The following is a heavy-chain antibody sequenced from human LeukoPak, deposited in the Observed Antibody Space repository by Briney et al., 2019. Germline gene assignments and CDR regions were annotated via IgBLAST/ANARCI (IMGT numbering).Heavy chain of an antibody. CDR2: IYPGDSDT. CDR1: GYSFTSYW. D-gene: IGHD1-26*01. V-gene: IGHV5-51*01. CDR3: ARHPRRVGAYIKGAFDI. Sequence: GESLKISCRGSGYSFTSYWIGWVRQMPGKGLEWMGIIYPGDSDTRYSPSFQGQVTISADKSISTAYLQWSSLKASDTAMYCCARHPRRVGAYIKGAFDIWGQGTMVTVSS. J-gene: IGHJ3*02.